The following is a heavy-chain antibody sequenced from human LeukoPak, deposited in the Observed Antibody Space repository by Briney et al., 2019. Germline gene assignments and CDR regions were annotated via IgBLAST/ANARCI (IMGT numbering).Heavy chain of an antibody. CDR3: ARDRDYSKTERGFDY. CDR1: GHTFTDYY. Sequence: ASVNVSCKTSGHTFTDYYIHWVRQAPGQGLEWMGWINPDSGETKSAKKFQGRVTMTGDTSISTAYMELSRVTSDDTAVYYCARDRDYSKTERGFDYWGQGTLVTVSS. V-gene: IGHV1-2*02. D-gene: IGHD4-11*01. J-gene: IGHJ4*02. CDR2: INPDSGET.